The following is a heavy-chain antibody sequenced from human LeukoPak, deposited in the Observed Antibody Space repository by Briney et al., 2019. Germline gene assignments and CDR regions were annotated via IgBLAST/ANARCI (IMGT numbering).Heavy chain of an antibody. Sequence: ASVKVSCKASGYTFTSYGISWVRQAPGQGLEWMGWISAYNGNTNYAQKLQGRVTMTTDTSTSTAYMELRSLRSDDTAVYYCARDKVMVVAAEHGSWFDPWGQGTLVTVSS. J-gene: IGHJ5*02. V-gene: IGHV1-18*01. CDR1: GYTFTSYG. D-gene: IGHD2-15*01. CDR3: ARDKVMVVAAEHGSWFDP. CDR2: ISAYNGNT.